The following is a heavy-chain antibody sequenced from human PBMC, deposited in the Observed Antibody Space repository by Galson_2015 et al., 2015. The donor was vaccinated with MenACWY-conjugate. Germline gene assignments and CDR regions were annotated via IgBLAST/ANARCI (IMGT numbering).Heavy chain of an antibody. CDR1: GFTFSTYA. Sequence: SLRFSCAASGFTFSTYAISWVRRAPGKGLEWVSTISGVIGTTYQADSVKGRFTISRDDSKNTLYLQMNNLRAEDTALYICAKADKQTCYGATCYYFDSWGQGTLVTVSS. CDR2: ISGVIGTT. CDR3: AKADKQTCYGATCYYFDS. V-gene: IGHV3-23*01. D-gene: IGHD4/OR15-4a*01. J-gene: IGHJ4*02.